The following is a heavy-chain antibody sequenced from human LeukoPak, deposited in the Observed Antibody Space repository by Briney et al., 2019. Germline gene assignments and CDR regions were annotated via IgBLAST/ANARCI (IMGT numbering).Heavy chain of an antibody. J-gene: IGHJ6*02. CDR2: ISYDGSKR. CDR1: GFIFGDYA. CDR3: ARDRGQLSTTGHYYGMDV. D-gene: IGHD6-6*01. Sequence: GGSLRLSCAASGFIFGDYAMHWVRQAPGKGLDWVAVISYDGSKRYQADSVKGRFTISRDNSKNTLYLQMNSLRPKDTAVYYCARDRGQLSTTGHYYGMDVWGQGTRVTVSS. V-gene: IGHV3-30-3*01.